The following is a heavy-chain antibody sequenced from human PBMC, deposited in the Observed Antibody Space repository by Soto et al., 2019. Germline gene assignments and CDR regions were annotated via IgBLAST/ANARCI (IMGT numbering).Heavy chain of an antibody. CDR3: ARGRQAVGLAY. D-gene: IGHD1-26*01. Sequence: PSETLSLTCTVSGDSISSDYWSWIRQPAGKGLEWIGRVYIGGETNYNPSLKSRLTMSLDTSKNQFSLKLTSVTAADTAVYHCARGRQAVGLAYWGLGTLVTVSS. V-gene: IGHV4-4*07. CDR1: GDSISSDY. J-gene: IGHJ4*02. CDR2: VYIGGET.